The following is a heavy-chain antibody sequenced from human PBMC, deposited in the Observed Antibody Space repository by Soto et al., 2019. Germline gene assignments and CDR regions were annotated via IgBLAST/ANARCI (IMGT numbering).Heavy chain of an antibody. Sequence: PGGSLRLSCAASGFTFSDYYMSWIRQAPGKGLEWVSYISSSSSYTNYADSVKGRFTISRDNAKNSLYLQMNSLRAEDTAVYYCARVEDAGYYYDSSGTAHYYGMDVWGQGTTVTVSS. V-gene: IGHV3-11*05. CDR3: ARVEDAGYYYDSSGTAHYYGMDV. CDR2: ISSSSSYT. D-gene: IGHD3-22*01. J-gene: IGHJ6*02. CDR1: GFTFSDYY.